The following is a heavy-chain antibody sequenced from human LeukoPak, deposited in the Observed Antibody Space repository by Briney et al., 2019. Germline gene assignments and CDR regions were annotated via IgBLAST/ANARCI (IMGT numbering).Heavy chain of an antibody. CDR1: GYSFTSYA. CDR2: VSAYNGNT. Sequence: GAAVTVSCTASGYSFTSYAFSWVRRAPGQGLEWMGCVSAYNGNTNYAQKFHGRVTITTETSPSTVYMDLRSLRSDDTAVYYCAKLYSSGWPLECMDVWGQGTTVTVSS. V-gene: IGHV1-18*01. CDR3: AKLYSSGWPLECMDV. D-gene: IGHD6-19*01. J-gene: IGHJ6*02.